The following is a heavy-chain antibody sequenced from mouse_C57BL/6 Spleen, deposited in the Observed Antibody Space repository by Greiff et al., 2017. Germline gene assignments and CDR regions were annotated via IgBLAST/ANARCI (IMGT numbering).Heavy chain of an antibody. V-gene: IGHV6-3*01. Sequence: DVKLVESGGGLVQPGGSMKLSCVASGFTFSNYWMNWVRQSPEKGLEWVAQIRLKSDNYATHYAESVKGRFTISRDDSKSSVYLQMNNLRAEDTGIYYCTAPLHYYGSSYGFAYWGQGTLVTVSA. J-gene: IGHJ3*01. D-gene: IGHD1-1*01. CDR1: GFTFSNYW. CDR3: TAPLHYYGSSYGFAY. CDR2: IRLKSDNYAT.